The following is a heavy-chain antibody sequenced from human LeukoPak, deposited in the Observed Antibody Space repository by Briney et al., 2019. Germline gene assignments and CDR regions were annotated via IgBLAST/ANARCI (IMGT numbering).Heavy chain of an antibody. CDR3: ARDQASGREPSTFDY. CDR2: INPSGGST. CDR1: GYTFTSYY. Sequence: ASVKVFCKASGYTFTSYYMHWVRQAPGQGLEWMGIINPSGGSTSYAQKFQGRVAMTRDTSTSTVYMELSSLRSEDTAVYYCARDQASGREPSTFDYWGQGTLVTVSS. V-gene: IGHV1-46*01. D-gene: IGHD3-10*01. J-gene: IGHJ4*02.